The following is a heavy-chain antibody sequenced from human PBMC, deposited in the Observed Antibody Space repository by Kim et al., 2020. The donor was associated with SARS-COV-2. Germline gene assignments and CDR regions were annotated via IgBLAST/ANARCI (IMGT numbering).Heavy chain of an antibody. CDR2: INAGNGNT. V-gene: IGHV1-3*01. CDR3: ARMGGSYSGVDY. D-gene: IGHD3-10*01. J-gene: IGHJ4*02. Sequence: ASVKVSCKASGYTFTSYAMHWVRQAPGQRLEWMGWINAGNGNTKYSQKFQGRVTITRDTSASTAYMELSSLRSEDTAVYYCARMGGSYSGVDYWGQGTLVTVSS. CDR1: GYTFTSYA.